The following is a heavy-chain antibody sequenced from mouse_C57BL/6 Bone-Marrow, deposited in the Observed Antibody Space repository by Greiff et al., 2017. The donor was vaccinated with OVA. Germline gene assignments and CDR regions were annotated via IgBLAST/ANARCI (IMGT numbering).Heavy chain of an antibody. D-gene: IGHD1-1*01. CDR3: ARDYYGSRDYFDD. CDR1: GYTFTDYY. V-gene: IGHV1-19*01. J-gene: IGHJ2*01. Sequence: EVKLQESGPVLVKPGASVKMSCKASGYTFTDYYMNWVKQSHGKSLEWIGVINPYNGGTSYNQKFKGKATLTVDKSSSTAYMELNSLTSEDAAVYYYARDYYGSRDYFDDWGQGTTLTVSS. CDR2: INPYNGGT.